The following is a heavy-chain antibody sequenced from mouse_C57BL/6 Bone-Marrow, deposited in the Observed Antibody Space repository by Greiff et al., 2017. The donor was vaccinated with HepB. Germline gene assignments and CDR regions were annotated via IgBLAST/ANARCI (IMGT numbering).Heavy chain of an antibody. V-gene: IGHV5-15*01. Sequence: EVQRVESGGGLVQPGGSLKLSCAASGFTFSDYGMAWVRQAPRKGPEWVAFISNLAYSIYYADTVTGRFTISRENAKNTLYLEMSSLRSVDTAMYYCARKGDYYGSSYWYFDVWGTGTTVTVSS. D-gene: IGHD1-1*01. J-gene: IGHJ1*03. CDR1: GFTFSDYG. CDR3: ARKGDYYGSSYWYFDV. CDR2: ISNLAYSI.